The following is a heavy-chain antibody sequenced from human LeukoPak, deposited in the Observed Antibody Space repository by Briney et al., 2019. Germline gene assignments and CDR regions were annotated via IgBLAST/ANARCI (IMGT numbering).Heavy chain of an antibody. V-gene: IGHV5-10-1*01. J-gene: IGHJ4*02. Sequence: GESLKISCKGSGYSFTSYWISCVRQMPGKGLEWMGRIDPSDSYTNYSPSFQGHVTISADKSISTAYLQWSSLKASDTAMYYCARYTTGDFDYWGQGTLATVSS. CDR1: GYSFTSYW. CDR3: ARYTTGDFDY. D-gene: IGHD1-1*01. CDR2: IDPSDSYT.